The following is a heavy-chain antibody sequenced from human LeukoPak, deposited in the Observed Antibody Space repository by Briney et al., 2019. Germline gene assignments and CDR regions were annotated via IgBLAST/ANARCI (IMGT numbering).Heavy chain of an antibody. CDR3: ARSSLLWFGELSWYNWFDP. V-gene: IGHV4-34*01. Sequence: SETLSLTCAVYGGSFSGYYWSWIRQPPGKGLEWIGEINHGGSTNYNPSLKSRVTISVDTSKNQFSLKLSSVTAADTAVYYCARSSLLWFGELSWYNWFDPWGQGTLVTVSS. CDR2: INHGGST. CDR1: GGSFSGYY. J-gene: IGHJ5*02. D-gene: IGHD3-10*01.